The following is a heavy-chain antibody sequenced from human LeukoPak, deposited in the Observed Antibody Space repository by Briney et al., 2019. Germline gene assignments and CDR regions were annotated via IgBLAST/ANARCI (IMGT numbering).Heavy chain of an antibody. D-gene: IGHD1-26*01. CDR3: ARIRQWELLGWFDP. Sequence: PSETLSLTCTVPGGSISSYYWSWIRQPPGKGLEWIGYIYYSGSTNYNPSLKSRVTISVDTSKNQFSLKLSSVTAADTAVYYCARIRQWELLGWFDPWGQGTLVTVSS. CDR2: IYYSGST. CDR1: GGSISSYY. V-gene: IGHV4-59*01. J-gene: IGHJ5*02.